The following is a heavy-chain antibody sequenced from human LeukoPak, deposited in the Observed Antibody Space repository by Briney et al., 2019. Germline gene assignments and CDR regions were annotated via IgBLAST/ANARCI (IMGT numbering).Heavy chain of an antibody. Sequence: GGSLRLSCAASGFTFSSYAMHWVRQAPGKGLEYVSAISSNGGSTYYANSVKGRFTISRDNSKNTLYLQMGSLRAEDMAVYYCARASARITMIVAPSDYWGQGTLVTVSS. CDR2: ISSNGGST. D-gene: IGHD3-22*01. CDR1: GFTFSSYA. J-gene: IGHJ4*02. V-gene: IGHV3-64*01. CDR3: ARASARITMIVAPSDY.